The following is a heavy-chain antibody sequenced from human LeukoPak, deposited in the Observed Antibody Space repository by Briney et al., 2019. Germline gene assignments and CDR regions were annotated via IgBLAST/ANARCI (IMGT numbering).Heavy chain of an antibody. J-gene: IGHJ5*02. CDR2: TNPNSGGT. CDR1: GYTFTGYY. CDR3: ARDRPPDSGWSYSVNWFDP. D-gene: IGHD6-19*01. Sequence: ASVKVSCKASGYTFTGYYIHWVRQAPGQGLECMGWTNPNSGGTIYAQNLQGRVTMTSDTSISTAYMELSRLKSDDTAVYYCARDRPPDSGWSYSVNWFDPWGQGTLVTVSS. V-gene: IGHV1-2*02.